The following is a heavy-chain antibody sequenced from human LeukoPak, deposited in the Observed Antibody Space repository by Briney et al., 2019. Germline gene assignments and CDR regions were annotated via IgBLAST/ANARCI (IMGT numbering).Heavy chain of an antibody. CDR1: GFTFSSYS. V-gene: IGHV3-21*01. J-gene: IGHJ4*02. CDR3: ARVELVGATTGFDY. CDR2: ISSSSSYI. D-gene: IGHD1-26*01. Sequence: GGSLRLSCAASGFTFSSYSMNWVRQAPGEGLEWVSSISSSSSYIYYADSVKGRFTISRDNAKNSLYLQMNSLRAEDTAVYYCARVELVGATTGFDYWGQGTLVTVSS.